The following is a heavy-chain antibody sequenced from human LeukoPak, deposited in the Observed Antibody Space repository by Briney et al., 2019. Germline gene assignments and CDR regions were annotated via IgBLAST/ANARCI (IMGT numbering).Heavy chain of an antibody. CDR2: ISSDGTNA. CDR3: ALTDGSGSYWLY. Sequence: GGSLRLSCAASSFIFNDYAMHWVRQAPGKGLEWVAVISSDGTNAYHADSVKGRFTISRDNSRNMLYLQMTSLRAEDTAVYYCALTDGSGSYWLYWGQGTLVTVSA. D-gene: IGHD3-10*01. CDR1: SFIFNDYA. J-gene: IGHJ4*02. V-gene: IGHV3-30-3*01.